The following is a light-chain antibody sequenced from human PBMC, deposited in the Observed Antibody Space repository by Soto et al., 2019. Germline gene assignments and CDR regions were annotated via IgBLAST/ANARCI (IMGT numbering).Light chain of an antibody. CDR2: FAS. J-gene: IGKJ1*01. CDR3: QQYDDWPWT. Sequence: EIVLTQSPATLSLSPGERATLSCRASQSVSSFLAWYQQRPGQAPRLLIYFASNRAAGVPPRFSGSGSGTEFILTISSLQSEDFAFYYCQQYDDWPWTFGQGTKVEIK. CDR1: QSVSSF. V-gene: IGKV3D-15*01.